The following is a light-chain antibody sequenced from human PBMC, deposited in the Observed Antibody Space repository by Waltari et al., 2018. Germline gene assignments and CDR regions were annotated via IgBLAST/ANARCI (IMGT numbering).Light chain of an antibody. V-gene: IGLV3-1*01. CDR3: QSWVGKVV. J-gene: IGLJ2*01. Sequence: YDLTQPPSVSVSPGQTATSTCYDDNLGGKFVSWYLQRPSQSPFLVIYQDFKRPSGIPERFSGSNSGNTATLTISGAQAMDEADFYCQSWVGKVVFGGGTKLTV. CDR1: NLGGKF. CDR2: QDF.